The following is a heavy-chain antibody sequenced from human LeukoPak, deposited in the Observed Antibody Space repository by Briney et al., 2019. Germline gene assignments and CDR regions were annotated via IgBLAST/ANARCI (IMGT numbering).Heavy chain of an antibody. CDR1: GYRFTSYW. CDR3: ASHAVAGTASDY. Sequence: GGSLRISFKGSGYRFTSYWISWVRQMPGKGLEWMGRIDPSDSYTNYSPSFQGHVTISADKSISTAYLQWSSLKASDTAMYYCASHAVAGTASDYWGQGTLVTVSS. CDR2: IDPSDSYT. V-gene: IGHV5-10-1*01. D-gene: IGHD6-19*01. J-gene: IGHJ4*02.